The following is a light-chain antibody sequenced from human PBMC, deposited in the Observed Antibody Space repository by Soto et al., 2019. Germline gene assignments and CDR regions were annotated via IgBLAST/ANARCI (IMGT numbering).Light chain of an antibody. J-gene: IGKJ1*01. V-gene: IGKV1-5*01. CDR3: QQYNTYSWT. CDR1: QSISNW. Sequence: DIQMPQSPSTLPASVGDRVTMAFRASQSISNWLAWYQQKPGTAPKLLIYHASTLESGVPSRFSGSGSGTEFTLTIGSLQADDFATYYCQQYNTYSWTFGQGTKVDIK. CDR2: HAS.